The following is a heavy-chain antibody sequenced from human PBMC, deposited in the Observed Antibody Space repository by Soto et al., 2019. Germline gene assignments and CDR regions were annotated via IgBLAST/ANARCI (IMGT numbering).Heavy chain of an antibody. CDR1: GGSISVSY. J-gene: IGHJ4*02. CDR2: IHYSGST. CDR3: AKYRRTDAEGYSFDY. V-gene: IGHV4-59*01. D-gene: IGHD2-15*01. Sequence: SETLSHTCTVSGGSISVSYWSWIRQTPGKVLEWIGYIHYSGSTNYNPSLKSRVTMSVDSAKNQFSLELNSVSAADTAVYFCAKYRRTDAEGYSFDYWGQGALVTVSS.